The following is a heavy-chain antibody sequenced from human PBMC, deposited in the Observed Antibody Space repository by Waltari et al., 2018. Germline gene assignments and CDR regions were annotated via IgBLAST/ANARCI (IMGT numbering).Heavy chain of an antibody. CDR2: VRGSSGST. Sequence: EVQLVESGGGLVKPGGSLRLSCAASGFTFSSYAMSWVRQAPGKVLECVSAVRGSSGSTDYADAVKGRFTISRDNAKNTLYLQMNSLGAEDTAVYYCAKGRGGMDVWGQGTTVTVSS. V-gene: IGHV3-23*04. D-gene: IGHD3-10*01. CDR3: AKGRGGMDV. CDR1: GFTFSSYA. J-gene: IGHJ6*02.